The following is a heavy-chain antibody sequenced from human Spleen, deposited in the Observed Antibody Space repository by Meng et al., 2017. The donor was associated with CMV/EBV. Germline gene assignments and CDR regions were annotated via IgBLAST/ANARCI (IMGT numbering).Heavy chain of an antibody. V-gene: IGHV1-18*01. CDR2: ISAYSGNT. D-gene: IGHD3-3*01. Sequence: ASVKVSCKASGYTFTNYGVTWVRQAPGQGLEWMGWISAYSGNTNYAQKLQGRVTMTTDTSTSTAYMELRSLRSDDTAVYYCARGHRSRYDFWSGYLRVDGMDVWDQGTTVTVSS. CDR1: GYTFTNYG. CDR3: ARGHRSRYDFWSGYLRVDGMDV. J-gene: IGHJ6*02.